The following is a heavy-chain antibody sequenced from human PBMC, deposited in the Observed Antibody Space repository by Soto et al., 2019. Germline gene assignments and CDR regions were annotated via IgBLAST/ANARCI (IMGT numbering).Heavy chain of an antibody. J-gene: IGHJ4*02. CDR2: ISYDGSNK. CDR1: GFTFSSYA. Sequence: QVQLVESGGAVFQPGRSLRLSCAASGFTFSSYAMHWFRKAPAKGLEWVAVISYDGSNKYYADPVKGRFTISRDNSKNTLYLQMNSLRAEDTAVYYCARERWGGSYYTPDYWGQGTLVTVSS. V-gene: IGHV3-30-3*01. CDR3: ARERWGGSYYTPDY. D-gene: IGHD1-26*01.